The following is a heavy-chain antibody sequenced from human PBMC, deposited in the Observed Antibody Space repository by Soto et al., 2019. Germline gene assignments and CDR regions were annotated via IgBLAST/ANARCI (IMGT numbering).Heavy chain of an antibody. CDR2: IYYSGST. CDR3: ARRGYCSSTSCSGYYYYVDV. V-gene: IGHV4-59*08. Sequence: SETLSLTCTVSGGSISSYYWSWIRQPPGKGLEWIGYIYYSGSTNYNPSLKSRVTISVDTSKNQFSLKLSSVTAADTAVYYCARRGYCSSTSCSGYYYYVDVWGKGTTVTVSS. J-gene: IGHJ6*03. CDR1: GGSISSYY. D-gene: IGHD2-2*01.